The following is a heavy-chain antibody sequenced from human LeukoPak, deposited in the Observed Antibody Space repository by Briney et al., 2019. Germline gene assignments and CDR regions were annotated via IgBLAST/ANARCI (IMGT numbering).Heavy chain of an antibody. Sequence: ASVNVSCKASGYTFTSYFMHWVRQAPGQGLDWMGIINPSGGSTRYAQKFQGRVTMTRDTSTSTVYMALSSLRSEHTAVYYCARDSADYGDYAYWGQGTLVTVSS. CDR1: GYTFTSYF. D-gene: IGHD4-17*01. CDR3: ARDSADYGDYAY. J-gene: IGHJ4*02. CDR2: INPSGGST. V-gene: IGHV1-46*01.